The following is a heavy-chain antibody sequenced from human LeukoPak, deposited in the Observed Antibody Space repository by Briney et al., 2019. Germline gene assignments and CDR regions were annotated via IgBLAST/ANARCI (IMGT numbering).Heavy chain of an antibody. V-gene: IGHV5-51*01. CDR2: IYPGDSDT. CDR3: ARHRSSYGYFYYYYYMDV. J-gene: IGHJ6*03. D-gene: IGHD5-18*01. Sequence: GESLKISCKGSGYSFTSYWIGWVRQMPGKGLEWMGIIYPGDSDTRYSPSFQGQVTISADKSISTAYLQWSSLKASDTAMYYCARHRSSYGYFYYYYYMDVWGKGTTVTVSS. CDR1: GYSFTSYW.